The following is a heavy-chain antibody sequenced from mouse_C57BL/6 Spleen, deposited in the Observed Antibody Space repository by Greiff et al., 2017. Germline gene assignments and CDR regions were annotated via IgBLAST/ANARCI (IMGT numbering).Heavy chain of an antibody. CDR3: AMAAQAASFAY. CDR2: IHPSDSDT. V-gene: IGHV1-74*01. Sequence: VQLQQPGAELVKPGASVKVSCKASGYTFTSYWMHWVKQRPGQGLEWIGRIHPSDSDTNYNQKFKGKATLTVDKSSSTAYMQLSSLTSEDSAVYYCAMAAQAASFAYWGQGTLVTVSA. J-gene: IGHJ3*01. D-gene: IGHD3-2*02. CDR1: GYTFTSYW.